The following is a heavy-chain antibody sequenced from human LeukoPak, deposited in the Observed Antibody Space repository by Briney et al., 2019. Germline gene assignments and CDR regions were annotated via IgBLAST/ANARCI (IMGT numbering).Heavy chain of an antibody. J-gene: IGHJ4*02. V-gene: IGHV1-46*01. CDR1: GYTFTSYY. D-gene: IGHD2-21*02. CDR3: ASHIYCGGDCYPLFDY. Sequence: ASVKVSCKASGYTFTSYYMHWVRQAPGQGLEWMGIINPSGGSTSYAQKFQGRVTMTRDTSTSTVYMELSSLRSGDTAVYYCASHIYCGGDCYPLFDYWGQGTLVTVSS. CDR2: INPSGGST.